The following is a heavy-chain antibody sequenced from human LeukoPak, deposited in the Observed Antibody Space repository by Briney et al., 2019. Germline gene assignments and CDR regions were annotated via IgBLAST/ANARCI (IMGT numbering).Heavy chain of an antibody. CDR3: ATYTQHFGAPGGADY. CDR2: INKDESEK. Sequence: GGSLRLSCAVSRFTFSDYWMRWVRQAPGKGLEWVAAINKDESEKRYVDSVMGRFTISRDNARNSVYLQMTSLGAEDTAVYYCATYTQHFGAPGGADYWGLGTLVTVSS. CDR1: RFTFSDYW. D-gene: IGHD2-8*02. J-gene: IGHJ4*02. V-gene: IGHV3-7*01.